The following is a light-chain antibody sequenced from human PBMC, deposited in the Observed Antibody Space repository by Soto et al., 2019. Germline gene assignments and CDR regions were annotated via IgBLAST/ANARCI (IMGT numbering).Light chain of an antibody. Sequence: EIVLTQSPGTLSLSPGERATLSCRASQSVSSSYLAWYQQKPGQAPRLLIYGASSRATGIPDRFSGSGSGTDFTLTISRLEPEDFAVYYWQQYGSSLWTVGQGTKVEIK. J-gene: IGKJ1*01. V-gene: IGKV3-20*01. CDR3: QQYGSSLWT. CDR2: GAS. CDR1: QSVSSSY.